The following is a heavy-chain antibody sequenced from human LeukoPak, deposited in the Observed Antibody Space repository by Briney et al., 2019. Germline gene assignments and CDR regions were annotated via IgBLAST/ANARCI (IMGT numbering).Heavy chain of an antibody. V-gene: IGHV4-30-4*01. Sequence: SQTLSLTCTVSGGSVSSGDYYWSWIRQPPGKGLEWIAYIYHSGNTYYNPSLKSRVTMSIDTSKNQFSLKLTSVTAADTAVYYCARELIAAAVYFDSWGQGALVTVSS. CDR2: IYHSGNT. CDR3: ARELIAAAVYFDS. J-gene: IGHJ4*02. CDR1: GGSVSSGDYY. D-gene: IGHD6-13*01.